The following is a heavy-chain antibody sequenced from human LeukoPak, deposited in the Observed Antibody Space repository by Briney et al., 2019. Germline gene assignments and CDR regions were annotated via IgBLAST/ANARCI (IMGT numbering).Heavy chain of an antibody. CDR3: ARASSSWYGGEFDY. CDR1: GGSFSGYY. CDR2: IYYSGST. Sequence: PSETLSLTCAVYGGSFSGYYWSWIRQPPGKGLEWLGYIYYSGSTYYNPSLKSRVTISVDTSKNQFSLKLSSVTAADTAVYYCARASSSWYGGEFDYWGQGTLVTVSS. V-gene: IGHV4-30-4*08. D-gene: IGHD6-13*01. J-gene: IGHJ4*02.